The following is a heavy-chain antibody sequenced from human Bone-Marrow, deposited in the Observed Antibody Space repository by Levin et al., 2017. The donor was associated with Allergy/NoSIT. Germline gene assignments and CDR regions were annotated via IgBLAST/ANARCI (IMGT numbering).Heavy chain of an antibody. V-gene: IGHV3-74*01. J-gene: IGHJ4*02. CDR2: INEFGRIT. CDR1: GFMLSDYW. D-gene: IGHD3-22*01. Sequence: SCVGSGFMLSDYWMHWVRQAPGKGPVWVSRINEFGRITNYADSVKGRFTISRDNAKNTVYLQMNSLRVEDTAVYYCVRVGYSSGWGQGTLVTVSP. CDR3: VRVGYSSG.